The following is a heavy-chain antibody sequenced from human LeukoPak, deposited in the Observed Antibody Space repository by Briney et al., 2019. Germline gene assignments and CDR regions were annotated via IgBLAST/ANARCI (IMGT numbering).Heavy chain of an antibody. CDR3: ARLGYSSGWYVFSKPPTTDY. D-gene: IGHD6-19*01. V-gene: IGHV1-2*06. CDR2: INPNSGGT. Sequence: ASVKVSCKASGYTFTGYYMHWVRQAPGRGLEWMGRINPNSGGTNYAQKFQGRVTMTRDTSISTAYMELSRLRSDDTAVYYCARLGYSSGWYVFSKPPTTDYWGQGTLVTVSS. J-gene: IGHJ4*02. CDR1: GYTFTGYY.